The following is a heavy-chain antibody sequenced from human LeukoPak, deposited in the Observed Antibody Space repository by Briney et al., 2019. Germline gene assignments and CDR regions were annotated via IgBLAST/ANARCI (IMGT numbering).Heavy chain of an antibody. J-gene: IGHJ4*02. D-gene: IGHD1-26*01. V-gene: IGHV1-2*02. CDR2: INPNSGGT. Sequence: ASVKVSCKASGYTFTGYYMHWVRQAPGQGLEWMGWINPNSGGTNYAQKFQGRVTMTRDTSISTAYMELSRLRSDDTAVYYCARDDYSGSSYFDYWGQGTLVTVSS. CDR1: GYTFTGYY. CDR3: ARDDYSGSSYFDY.